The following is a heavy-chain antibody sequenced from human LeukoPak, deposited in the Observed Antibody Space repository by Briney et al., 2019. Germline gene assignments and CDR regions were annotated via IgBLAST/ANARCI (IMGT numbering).Heavy chain of an antibody. CDR1: GFTFSSYD. V-gene: IGHV3-13*01. J-gene: IGHJ4*02. Sequence: PGGSLRLSCAASGFTFSSYDMHWVRQATGKGLEWVSAIGTAGDTYYPGSVKGRFTISRENAKNSLYLQMNSLRAGDTAVYYCARATPKAGDFDYWGQGTLVTVSS. CDR3: ARATPKAGDFDY. CDR2: IGTAGDT.